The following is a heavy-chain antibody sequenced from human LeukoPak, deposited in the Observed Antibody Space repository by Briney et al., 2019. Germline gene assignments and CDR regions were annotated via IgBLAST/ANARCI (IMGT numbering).Heavy chain of an antibody. J-gene: IGHJ4*02. CDR2: IYYSGST. D-gene: IGHD1-26*01. CDR3: ARDPVGAATDDY. Sequence: SGTLSLTCTVSGGSISSSSYYWGWIRQPPGKGLEWIGSIYYSGSTYYNPSLKSRVTISVDTSKNQFSLNLKAVTAADTAVYYCARDPVGAATDDYWGQGTLVTVSS. V-gene: IGHV4-39*07. CDR1: GGSISSSSYY.